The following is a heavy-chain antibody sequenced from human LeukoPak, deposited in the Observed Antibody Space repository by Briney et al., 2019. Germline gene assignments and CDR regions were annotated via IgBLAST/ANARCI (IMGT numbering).Heavy chain of an antibody. J-gene: IGHJ4*02. D-gene: IGHD5-18*01. CDR2: LYSGGTT. CDR3: AREGGYSFGHDY. Sequence: PGGSLRLSCAVSGFTVSNNYLTWVRQAPGKGLEWVSVLYSGGTTYYADSVKGRFSLSRDISKNMVYLQMDSLRAEDTAVYYCAREGGYSFGHDYWGQGTLVTVSS. CDR1: GFTVSNNY. V-gene: IGHV3-66*01.